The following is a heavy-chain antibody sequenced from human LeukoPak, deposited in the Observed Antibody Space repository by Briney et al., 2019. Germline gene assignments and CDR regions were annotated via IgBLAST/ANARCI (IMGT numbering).Heavy chain of an antibody. CDR3: ARETYYDFWSGYYSPGGLDYYGMDV. D-gene: IGHD3-3*01. J-gene: IGHJ6*02. CDR1: GFTFSSYW. V-gene: IGHV3-7*01. CDR2: MKQDGSEK. Sequence: GGSLRLSCAASGFTFSSYWMSWVRQAPGKGLEWVANMKQDGSEKYYVDSVKGRFTISRDNAKNSLYLQMNSLRAEDTAVYYCARETYYDFWSGYYSPGGLDYYGMDVWGQGTTVTVSS.